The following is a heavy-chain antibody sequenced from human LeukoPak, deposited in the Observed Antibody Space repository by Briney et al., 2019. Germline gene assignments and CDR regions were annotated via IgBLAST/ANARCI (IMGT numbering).Heavy chain of an antibody. V-gene: IGHV3-30*18. J-gene: IGHJ6*02. CDR1: GFTFSSYG. Sequence: GRSLRLSCAASGFTFSSYGMHWVRQAPGKGLEWVAVISYDGSNKYYADSVKGRFTTSRDNSKNTLYLQMNSLRAEDTAVYYCAKGTEYGMDVWGQGTTVTVSS. CDR3: AKGTEYGMDV. CDR2: ISYDGSNK.